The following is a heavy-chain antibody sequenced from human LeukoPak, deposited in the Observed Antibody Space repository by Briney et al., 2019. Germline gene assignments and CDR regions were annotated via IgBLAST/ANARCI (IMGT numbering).Heavy chain of an antibody. CDR1: GGTFSSYA. CDR3: ARETSGDYDY. J-gene: IGHJ4*02. V-gene: IGHV1-69*05. D-gene: IGHD4-17*01. CDR2: IIPIFGTA. Sequence: SVKVSCKASGGTFSSYAITWVRQAPGQGLEWMGRIIPIFGTANYAQKFQGRVTITTDESTSTAYMELSSLRSEDTAVYYCARETSGDYDYWGQGTLVTVSS.